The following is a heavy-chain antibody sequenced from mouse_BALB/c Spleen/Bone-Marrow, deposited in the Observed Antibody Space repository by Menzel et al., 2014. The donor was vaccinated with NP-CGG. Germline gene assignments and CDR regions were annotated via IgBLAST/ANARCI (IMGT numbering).Heavy chain of an antibody. J-gene: IGHJ4*01. CDR3: ARQRDGSYAMDY. Sequence: DVKLQESGGGLVKPGGSLKLSCAASGFTFSSYAMSWVRQTPEKRLEWVATISSGGSYTYYPDSVKGRFTISRDNAKNTLYLRMSSLRSEDTAMYYCARQRDGSYAMDYWGQGTSVTVSS. D-gene: IGHD2-3*01. CDR2: ISSGGSYT. CDR1: GFTFSSYA. V-gene: IGHV5-9-3*01.